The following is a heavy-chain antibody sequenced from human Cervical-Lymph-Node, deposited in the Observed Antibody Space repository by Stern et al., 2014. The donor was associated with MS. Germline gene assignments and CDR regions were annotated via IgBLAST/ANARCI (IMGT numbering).Heavy chain of an antibody. CDR2: VSTYNGNT. V-gene: IGHV1-18*01. CDR1: GYIFSSYG. Sequence: QVQLVESGPEVKKPGASVQVSCKASGYIFSSYGINWVRQAPGQGLEWMGWVSTYNGNTNYAQKFQDRVTMTTDTSTNTAYMELRSLRSDDTAVYYCAREVYGDSRRFDSWGQSTLVTVSS. D-gene: IGHD4-17*01. CDR3: AREVYGDSRRFDS. J-gene: IGHJ4*02.